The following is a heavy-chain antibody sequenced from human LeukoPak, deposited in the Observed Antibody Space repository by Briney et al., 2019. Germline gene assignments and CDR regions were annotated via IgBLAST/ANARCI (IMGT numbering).Heavy chain of an antibody. CDR2: IYSGGST. Sequence: GGSLRLSCAASGFTVSSNYMSWVRQAPGKGLEWVSVIYSGGSTYYADSVKGRFTISRDNSKNTLYLQMNSLRAEGTAVYYCARGLSLTFGEVPFDYWGQGTLVTVSS. V-gene: IGHV3-66*01. D-gene: IGHD3-10*01. CDR1: GFTVSSNY. CDR3: ARGLSLTFGEVPFDY. J-gene: IGHJ4*02.